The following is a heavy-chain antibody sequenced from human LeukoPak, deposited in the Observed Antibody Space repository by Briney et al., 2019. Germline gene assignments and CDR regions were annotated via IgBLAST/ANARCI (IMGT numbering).Heavy chain of an antibody. CDR2: INHSGST. CDR3: AREIGDYGDPLGYFDL. CDR1: GGSFSGYC. V-gene: IGHV4-34*01. Sequence: TSETLSLTCAVYGGSFSGYCWSWIRQPPGKGLEWIGEINHSGSTNYNPSLKSRVTISVDTSKNQFSLKLSSVTAADTAVYYCAREIGDYGDPLGYFDLWGRGTLVTVSS. D-gene: IGHD4-17*01. J-gene: IGHJ2*01.